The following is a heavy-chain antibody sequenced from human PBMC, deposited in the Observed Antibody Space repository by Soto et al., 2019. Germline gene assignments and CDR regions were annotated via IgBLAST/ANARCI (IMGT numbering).Heavy chain of an antibody. J-gene: IGHJ4*02. CDR3: ARVVAVAGTVDGYFDY. D-gene: IGHD6-19*01. V-gene: IGHV3-21*01. Sequence: PGGSLRLSCAASGFTFSSYSMNWVRQAPGKGLEWVSSISSSSSYIYYADSVKGRFTISRDNAKNSLYLQMNSPRAEDTAVYYCARVVAVAGTVDGYFDYWGQGTLVTVSS. CDR1: GFTFSSYS. CDR2: ISSSSSYI.